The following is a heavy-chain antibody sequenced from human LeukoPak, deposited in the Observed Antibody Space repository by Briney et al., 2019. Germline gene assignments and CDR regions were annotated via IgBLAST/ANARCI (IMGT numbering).Heavy chain of an antibody. V-gene: IGHV1-2*02. Sequence: ASVKVSCKASGYTFTSYYMHWVRQAPRQGLEWMGWINPNSGGTNYAQKFQGRVTMTRDTSISTAYMELSRLRSDDTAVYYCARDLGSVRNAFDIWGQGTMVTVSS. D-gene: IGHD3-10*01. CDR1: GYTFTSYY. CDR2: INPNSGGT. CDR3: ARDLGSVRNAFDI. J-gene: IGHJ3*02.